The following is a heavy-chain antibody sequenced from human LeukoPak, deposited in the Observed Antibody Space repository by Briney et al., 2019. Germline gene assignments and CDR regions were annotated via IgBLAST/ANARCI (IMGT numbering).Heavy chain of an antibody. D-gene: IGHD3-22*01. CDR3: TTNYYDSSGYSYVSFDY. Sequence: GGSLRLSCAASGFTFSDYYVTWIRQAPGKGLEWVSYISSSGSAIYYADSVKGRFTISRDYAKNSLYLQMNSLKTEDTAVYYCTTNYYDSSGYSYVSFDYWGQGTLVTVSS. V-gene: IGHV3-11*01. CDR1: GFTFSDYY. CDR2: ISSSGSAI. J-gene: IGHJ4*02.